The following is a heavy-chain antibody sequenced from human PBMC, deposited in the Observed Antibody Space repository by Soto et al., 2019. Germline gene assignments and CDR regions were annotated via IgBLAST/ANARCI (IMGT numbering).Heavy chain of an antibody. J-gene: IGHJ4*02. CDR3: AKQQMGVIRALDY. D-gene: IGHD1-26*01. CDR1: GFTCSNYA. CDR2: IRETGNT. V-gene: IGHV3-23*01. Sequence: PAGSLRLSCAASGFTCSNYAMSCIRQAPGKGLEWVSTIRETGNTYYADSVRGRFATSRDNSENTLYLQMSSLRAEDTAVYYCAKQQMGVIRALDYWGQGTLVTVSS.